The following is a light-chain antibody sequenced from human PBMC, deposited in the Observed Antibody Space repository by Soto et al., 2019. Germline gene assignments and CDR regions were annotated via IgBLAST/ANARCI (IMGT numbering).Light chain of an antibody. Sequence: EIVLTQSPATLSLSPGEGATLSCRASQSVGSYLAWYQQKPGQAPRLLIYDASNRAPGIPARFSGSGSGTDFSRTISSLEPEDFAVYYCQQRSNWWTFGQGTKVEIQ. CDR1: QSVGSY. CDR3: QQRSNWWT. J-gene: IGKJ1*01. V-gene: IGKV3-11*01. CDR2: DAS.